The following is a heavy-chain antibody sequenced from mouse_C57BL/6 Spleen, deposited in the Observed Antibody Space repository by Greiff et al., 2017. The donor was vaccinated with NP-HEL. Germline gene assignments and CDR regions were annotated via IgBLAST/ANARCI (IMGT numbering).Heavy chain of an antibody. CDR3: ARSNWDDWYFDV. J-gene: IGHJ1*03. D-gene: IGHD4-1*01. Sequence: EVNVVESGGGLVKPGGSLKLSCAASGFTFSSYAMSWVRQTPEKRLEWVATISDGGSYTYYPDNVKGRFTISRDNAKNNLYLQMSHLKSEDTAMYYCARSNWDDWYFDVWGTGTTVTVSS. CDR2: ISDGGSYT. CDR1: GFTFSSYA. V-gene: IGHV5-4*03.